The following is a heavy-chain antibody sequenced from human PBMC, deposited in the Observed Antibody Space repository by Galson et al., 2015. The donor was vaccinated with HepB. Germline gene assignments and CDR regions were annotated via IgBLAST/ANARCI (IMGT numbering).Heavy chain of an antibody. CDR1: GFTFSGSA. J-gene: IGHJ4*02. CDR2: IRSKANSYAT. D-gene: IGHD4-23*01. Sequence: SLRLSCAASGFTFSGSAMHWVRQASGKGLEWVGRIRSKANSYATAYAASVKGRFTISRDDSKNTAYLQMNSLKTEDTAVYYCTRIPGGNSGMDWGQGTLVTVSS. V-gene: IGHV3-73*01. CDR3: TRIPGGNSGMD.